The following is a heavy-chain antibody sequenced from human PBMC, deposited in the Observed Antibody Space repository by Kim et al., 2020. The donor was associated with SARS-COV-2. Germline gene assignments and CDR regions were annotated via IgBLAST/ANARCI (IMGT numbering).Heavy chain of an antibody. D-gene: IGHD6-19*01. Sequence: GSSTSYADSVTGRFTISRDNAKNTLYLQMNSRRAEDTAVYYCATIAVAAHWGQGTLVTVSS. V-gene: IGHV3-74*01. CDR2: GSST. J-gene: IGHJ4*02. CDR3: ATIAVAAH.